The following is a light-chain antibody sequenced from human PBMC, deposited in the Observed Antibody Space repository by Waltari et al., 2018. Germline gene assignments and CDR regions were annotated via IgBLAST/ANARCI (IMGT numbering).Light chain of an antibody. J-gene: IGLJ3*02. CDR1: IYNIGINT. CDR3: GAWDDGVKEWV. V-gene: IGLV1-44*01. Sequence: QPVLTQPPSASGTPGRRVTIPRSGTIYNIGINTVNWYQQFPGSAPKPLIFSTTQRPSGVPDRFSASKSGTSASLAINGLQAADEADYYCGAWDDGVKEWVFGGGTKLTVL. CDR2: STT.